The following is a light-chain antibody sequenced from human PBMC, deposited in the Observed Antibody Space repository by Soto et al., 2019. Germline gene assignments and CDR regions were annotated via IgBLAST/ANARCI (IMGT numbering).Light chain of an antibody. J-gene: IGLJ1*01. V-gene: IGLV1-40*01. CDR3: SSYTSTFTLRYV. CDR1: SSNIGAGYD. Sequence: QSVLTQPPSVSGAPGQTVTISCTGSSSNIGAGYDVHWYQQVPGTAPKLVLYSNTARPSGVPDRFSGSRSGSSGSLAITGLQAEDEADYYCSSYTSTFTLRYVFGAGTKLTVL. CDR2: SNT.